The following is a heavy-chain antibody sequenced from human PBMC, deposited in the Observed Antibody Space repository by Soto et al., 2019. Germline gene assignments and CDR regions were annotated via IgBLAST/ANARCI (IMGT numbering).Heavy chain of an antibody. CDR2: VYYSGSY. CDR1: GDSISGGASF. V-gene: IGHV4-31*03. Sequence: SETLSLTCTVSGDSISGGASFWSWIRQPPGKGLEWVANVYYSGSYYYNPSLKSRLTISVDTTKNQFSLQLKSMTAADTAVYYCAKLSRTSSTCYFPGWFDPWGQGTLVTVSS. J-gene: IGHJ5*02. D-gene: IGHD2-2*01. CDR3: AKLSRTSSTCYFPGWFDP.